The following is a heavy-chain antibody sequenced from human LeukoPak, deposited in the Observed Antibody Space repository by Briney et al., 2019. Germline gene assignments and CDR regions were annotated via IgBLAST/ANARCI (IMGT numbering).Heavy chain of an antibody. D-gene: IGHD4-23*01. CDR2: IKQDGSGK. CDR3: ARERIADYGGNGDTDY. Sequence: GGSLRLSCAASGFTFSSYWMSWVRQAPGKGLEWVANIKQDGSGKYYVDSVKGRFTISRDNAKNSLYLQMNSLRAEDTAVYYCARERIADYGGNGDTDYWGQGTLVTVSS. V-gene: IGHV3-7*01. J-gene: IGHJ4*02. CDR1: GFTFSSYW.